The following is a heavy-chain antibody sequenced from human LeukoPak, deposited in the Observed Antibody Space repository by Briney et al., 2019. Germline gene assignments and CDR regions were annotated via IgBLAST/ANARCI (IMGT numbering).Heavy chain of an antibody. CDR3: ARTSTIRAWALRPDFYMDV. V-gene: IGHV6-1*01. D-gene: IGHD5/OR15-5a*01. Sequence: SQTLSLTCAISGDSVSSNSAAWNWIRQSPSRGLEWLGRTYYRSKWYNDYAVSVKSRITINPDTSKNQFSLKLSSVTAADTAVYYCARTSTIRAWALRPDFYMDVWGKGTTVTVSS. CDR2: TYYRSKWYN. J-gene: IGHJ6*03. CDR1: GDSVSSNSAA.